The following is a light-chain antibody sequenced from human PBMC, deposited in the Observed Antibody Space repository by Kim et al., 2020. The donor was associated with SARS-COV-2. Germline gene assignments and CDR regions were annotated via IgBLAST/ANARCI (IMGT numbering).Light chain of an antibody. Sequence: SPGETATLSCRASQSVSSNVAWYQQKPGQAPRLRIYGASTRATDIPARFSGSGSGTDFTLTISSLQSEDLAVYHCQQYDDWPPWTFGQGTKVDIK. J-gene: IGKJ1*01. CDR2: GAS. CDR3: QQYDDWPPWT. V-gene: IGKV3-15*01. CDR1: QSVSSN.